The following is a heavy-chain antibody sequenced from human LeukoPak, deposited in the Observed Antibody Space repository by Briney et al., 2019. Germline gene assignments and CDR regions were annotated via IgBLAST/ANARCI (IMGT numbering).Heavy chain of an antibody. CDR2: IYPGDSDT. Sequence: GESLKISCKGSGYSFTSYWIGWVRQMPGKGLEWMGIIYPGDSDTRYSPSFQGQVTISADKSISTAYLQWSSLKASDTAMYYCARPILGDTAMAKGYYFDYWGQGTLVTVSS. V-gene: IGHV5-51*01. CDR1: GYSFTSYW. D-gene: IGHD5-18*01. CDR3: ARPILGDTAMAKGYYFDY. J-gene: IGHJ4*02.